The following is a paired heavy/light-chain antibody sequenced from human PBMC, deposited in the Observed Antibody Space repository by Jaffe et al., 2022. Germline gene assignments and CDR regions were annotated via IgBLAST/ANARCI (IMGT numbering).Heavy chain of an antibody. CDR1: GGSISSGSYY. D-gene: IGHD3-9*01. V-gene: IGHV4-61*02. CDR2: IYTSGST. Sequence: QVQLQESGPGLVKPSQTLSLTCTVSGGSISSGSYYWSWIRQPAGKGLEWIGRIYTSGSTNYNPSLKSRVTISVDTSKNQFSLKLSSVTAADTAVYYCARDQAILRYFDWLLDDAFDIWGQGTMVTVSS. CDR3: ARDQAILRYFDWLLDDAFDI. J-gene: IGHJ3*02.
Light chain of an antibody. CDR3: QQYGSSPPTT. V-gene: IGKV3-20*01. Sequence: EIVLTQSPGTLSLSPGERATLSCRASQSVSSSYLAWYQQKPGQAPRLLIYGASSRATGIPDRFSGSGSGTDFTLTISRLEPEDFAVYYCQQYGSSPPTTFGQGTKLEIK. CDR2: GAS. CDR1: QSVSSSY. J-gene: IGKJ2*01.